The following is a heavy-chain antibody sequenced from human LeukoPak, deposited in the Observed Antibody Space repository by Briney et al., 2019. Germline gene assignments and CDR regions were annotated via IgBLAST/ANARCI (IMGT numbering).Heavy chain of an antibody. Sequence: ASVKVSCKASGYTFTSYGISWVRQAPGQGLEWMGWISAYNGNTNYAQKLQGRVTMTTDTSTSTAYMELRSLRSDDTAVYYCAREGTYGDYDYYYYMDIWGKGTTVTVSS. J-gene: IGHJ6*03. D-gene: IGHD4-17*01. CDR3: AREGTYGDYDYYYYMDI. CDR2: ISAYNGNT. V-gene: IGHV1-18*01. CDR1: GYTFTSYG.